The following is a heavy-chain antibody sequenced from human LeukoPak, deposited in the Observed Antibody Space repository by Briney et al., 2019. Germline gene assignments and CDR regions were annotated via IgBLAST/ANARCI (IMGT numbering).Heavy chain of an antibody. D-gene: IGHD6-19*01. V-gene: IGHV3-23*01. Sequence: GGSLRLSCAASGFTFSSYAMSWVRQAPGKGLEWVSAISGSGGSTYYADSVKGRFTISRDNSKRTVYLQMNSLRAEDTAVYYCAKDPSSGRLKCFDYWGQGTLVTVSS. J-gene: IGHJ4*02. CDR2: ISGSGGST. CDR1: GFTFSSYA. CDR3: AKDPSSGRLKCFDY.